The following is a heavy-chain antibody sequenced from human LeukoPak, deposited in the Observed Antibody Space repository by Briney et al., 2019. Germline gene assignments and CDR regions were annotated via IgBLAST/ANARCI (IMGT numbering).Heavy chain of an antibody. CDR1: GFTFSRYN. J-gene: IGHJ5*02. V-gene: IGHV3-48*02. CDR3: ARESGDYSIDP. CDR2: VSWGSSTI. D-gene: IGHD4-17*01. Sequence: GGSLRLSCAASGFTFSRYNMNWVRQAPGKGLEGISYVSWGSSTIYYADSVKGRFTISRDNAKNSLYLQMNRQRDDDTAVYYCARESGDYSIDPWGQGTRVTVSS.